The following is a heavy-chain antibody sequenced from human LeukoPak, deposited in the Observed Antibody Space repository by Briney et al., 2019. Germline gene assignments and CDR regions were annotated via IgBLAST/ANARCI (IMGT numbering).Heavy chain of an antibody. CDR3: ATATRATYGDYFGY. CDR2: ISSSSSYI. CDR1: GFTFSSYS. V-gene: IGHV3-21*01. Sequence: PGGSLRLSCAASGFTFSSYSMNWVRQAPGKGLEWVSSISSSSSYICYADSVKGRFTISRDNAKNSLYLQMNSLRAEDTAVYYCATATRATYGDYFGYWGQGTLVTVSS. J-gene: IGHJ4*02. D-gene: IGHD4-17*01.